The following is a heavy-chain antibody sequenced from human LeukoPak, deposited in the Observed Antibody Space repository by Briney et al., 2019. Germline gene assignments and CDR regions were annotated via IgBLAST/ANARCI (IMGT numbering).Heavy chain of an antibody. D-gene: IGHD3-3*01. V-gene: IGHV4-31*03. CDR3: ARAVGPYYDFWSGSSSLTHFGY. CDR1: GGSISSGGYY. Sequence: PSETLFLTCTVSGGSISSGGYYWSWIRQHPGKGLEWIGYIYYSGSTYYNPSLKSRVTISVDTSKNQFSLKLSSVTAADTAVYYCARAVGPYYDFWSGSSSLTHFGYWGQGTLVTVSS. CDR2: IYYSGST. J-gene: IGHJ4*02.